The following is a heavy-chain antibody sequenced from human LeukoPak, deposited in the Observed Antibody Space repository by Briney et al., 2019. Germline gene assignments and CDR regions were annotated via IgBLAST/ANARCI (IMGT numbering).Heavy chain of an antibody. J-gene: IGHJ3*02. CDR2: ISWNSGSI. CDR3: AKEASLFDAFDI. CDR1: GFTFDDYA. V-gene: IGHV3-9*01. Sequence: GGSLRLSCAASGFTFDDYAMHWVRQAPGKGLEWVSGISWNSGSIGYADSVKGRFTISRDNAKNSLYLQMNSLRAEDTALYYCAKEASLFDAFDIWGQGTMVTVSS.